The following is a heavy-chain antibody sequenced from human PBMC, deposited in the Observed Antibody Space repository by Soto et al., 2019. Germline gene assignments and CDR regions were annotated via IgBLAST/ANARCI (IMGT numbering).Heavy chain of an antibody. V-gene: IGHV1-2*04. CDR1: GYTFTGYY. J-gene: IGHJ4*02. D-gene: IGHD3-3*01. CDR3: AITPRITIFGVVPRAFDY. CDR2: INPNSGGT. Sequence: ASVKVSCKASGYTFTGYYMHWVRQAPGQGLEWMGWINPNSGGTNYAQKFQGWVTMTRDTSISTAYMELSRLRSDDTAVYYCAITPRITIFGVVPRAFDYWGQGTLVTVSS.